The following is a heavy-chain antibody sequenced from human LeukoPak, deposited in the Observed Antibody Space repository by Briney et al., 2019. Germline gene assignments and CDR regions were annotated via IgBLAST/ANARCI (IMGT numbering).Heavy chain of an antibody. V-gene: IGHV4-34*01. Sequence: PSETLSLTCAVYGGSFSGYYWSWIRQPPGKGLEWIGEINHSGSTNYNPSLKSRVTISVDTSKNQFSLKLSSVTAADTAVYYCARPIAARPPAYYYYYMDVWGKGTTVTVSS. CDR1: GGSFSGYY. CDR2: INHSGST. J-gene: IGHJ6*03. D-gene: IGHD6-6*01. CDR3: ARPIAARPPAYYYYYMDV.